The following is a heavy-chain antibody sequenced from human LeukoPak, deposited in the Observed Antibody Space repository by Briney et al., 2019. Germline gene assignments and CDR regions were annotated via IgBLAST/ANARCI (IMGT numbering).Heavy chain of an antibody. CDR1: GVSISSGGYF. Sequence: SQTLSLTCTVSGVSISSGGYFWSWIRQPAGKGLEWIGRFYVSGSTNYNPSLKSRVTISVDKSKSQFSLKLSSVTAADTAVHYCARGIDSSDSGPHAFDIWGQGTTVTVSS. V-gene: IGHV4-61*02. D-gene: IGHD3-22*01. CDR3: ARGIDSSDSGPHAFDI. J-gene: IGHJ3*02. CDR2: FYVSGST.